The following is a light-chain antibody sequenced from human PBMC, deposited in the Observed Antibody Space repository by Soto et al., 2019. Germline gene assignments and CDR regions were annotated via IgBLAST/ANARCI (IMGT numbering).Light chain of an antibody. Sequence: EIVLTQSPGTLSLSPGERAALSCRASRSRSSTSLAWYQQRPGQAPRLLIYDASSRATGIPDRFSGSGSGTDFTLTINRLEPDDFAVYYCLQYGSSPRTFGQGTKVEI. CDR1: RSRSSTS. CDR3: LQYGSSPRT. J-gene: IGKJ1*01. V-gene: IGKV3-20*01. CDR2: DAS.